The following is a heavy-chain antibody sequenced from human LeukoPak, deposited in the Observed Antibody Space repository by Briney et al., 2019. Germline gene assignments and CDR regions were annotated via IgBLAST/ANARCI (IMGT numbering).Heavy chain of an antibody. D-gene: IGHD3-9*01. CDR2: ISGSGGST. CDR1: GFTFSSYA. J-gene: IGHJ4*02. V-gene: IGHV3-23*01. Sequence: GGSLRLSCAASGFTFSSYAMSWVRQAPGKGLEWVSAISGSGGSTYYAHSVKGRFTISRDNSKNTLYLQMNSLRAEDTAVYYCAKELYDILTGYYPYYFDYWGQGTLVTVSS. CDR3: AKELYDILTGYYPYYFDY.